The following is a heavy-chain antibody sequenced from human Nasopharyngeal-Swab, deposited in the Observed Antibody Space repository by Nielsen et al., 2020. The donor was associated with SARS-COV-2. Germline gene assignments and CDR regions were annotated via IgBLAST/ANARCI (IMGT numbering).Heavy chain of an antibody. V-gene: IGHV1-2*04. D-gene: IGHD3-3*01. J-gene: IGHJ6*02. Sequence: ASVKVSCKASGYTFTGYHMHWVRQAPGQGLEWMGWINPNSGGTNYAQKFQGWVTTTRDTSISTAYMELSRLRSDDTAVYYCARDLDYDFPYGMDVWGQGTTVTVSS. CDR3: ARDLDYDFPYGMDV. CDR2: INPNSGGT. CDR1: GYTFTGYH.